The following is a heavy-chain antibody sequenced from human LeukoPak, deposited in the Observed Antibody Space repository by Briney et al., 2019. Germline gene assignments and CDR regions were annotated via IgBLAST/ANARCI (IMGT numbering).Heavy chain of an antibody. Sequence: GGSLRLSCAASGFTFSSYPMNWVRQAPGKGLEWVSAISGSGGSTYYARSVKGRFTISRDNSKNTLYLQMNSLRAEDTAVYYCARRSGIAVAGAFDYWGQGTLVTVSS. CDR2: ISGSGGST. J-gene: IGHJ4*02. CDR1: GFTFSSYP. V-gene: IGHV3-23*01. D-gene: IGHD6-19*01. CDR3: ARRSGIAVAGAFDY.